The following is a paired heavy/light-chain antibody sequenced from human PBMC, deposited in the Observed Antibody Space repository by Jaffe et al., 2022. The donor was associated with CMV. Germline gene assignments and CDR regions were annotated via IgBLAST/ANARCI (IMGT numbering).Heavy chain of an antibody. J-gene: IGHJ6*03. Sequence: DVQLVESGGGLVKPGGSLRLSCAASGFMFSNFSVNWVRQGPGKGLEWVSSITSSGSSMYYADSVRGRFTVSRDNAKNSVSLQMNSLGAEDTAVYYCATTRYMDVWGKGTTVIVSS. V-gene: IGHV3-21*01. CDR3: ATTRYMDV. CDR1: GFMFSNFS. CDR2: ITSSGSSM.
Light chain of an antibody. CDR2: EVS. CDR3: MQGINVPLT. V-gene: IGKV2-29*02. CDR1: QSLLHRSGKTF. J-gene: IGKJ4*01. Sequence: DIVMTQTPLSLSVTPGQPASISCKSSQSLLHRSGKTFLYWYLQKPGQSPQLLIYEVSSRFSGVPVRFTGSGSGTDFTLTISRVETEDVGIYYCMQGINVPLTFGGGTRVEIK.